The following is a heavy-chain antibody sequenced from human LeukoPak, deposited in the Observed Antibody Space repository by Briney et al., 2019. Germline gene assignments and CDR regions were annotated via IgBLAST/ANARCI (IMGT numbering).Heavy chain of an antibody. CDR3: ARVGSSGRHWFDR. CDR2: INPNGGGT. Sequence: ASVRISCKASGYTFTGYYMHWVRQAPGKGLEWMGRINPNGGGTSYAQKFQGRVTMTRDTSISTADMQLSRLRSADTAGYYCARVGSSGRHWFDRGGQGTLVTVPS. CDR1: GYTFTGYY. V-gene: IGHV1-2*02. D-gene: IGHD6-19*01. J-gene: IGHJ5*02.